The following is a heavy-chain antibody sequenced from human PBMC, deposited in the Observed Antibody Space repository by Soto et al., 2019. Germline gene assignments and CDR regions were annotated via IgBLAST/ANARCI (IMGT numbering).Heavy chain of an antibody. Sequence: PSETLSLTCSVSGGSISSSSYYWGWIRQPPGKGLEWIGSIYYSGSTYYNPSLKSRVTISVDTSTNQFSLKLSSVTAADTAVYYCAVAVLLVWFDPWGQGTLLTASS. J-gene: IGHJ5*02. V-gene: IGHV4-39*01. D-gene: IGHD6-19*01. CDR2: IYYSGST. CDR3: AVAVLLVWFDP. CDR1: GGSISSSSYY.